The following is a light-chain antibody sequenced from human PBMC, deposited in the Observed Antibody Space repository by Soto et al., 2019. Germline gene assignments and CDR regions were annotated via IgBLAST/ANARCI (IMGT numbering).Light chain of an antibody. Sequence: QSALTQPASVSGSPGQSITISCTGTSSDVGNYNYVSWYQQHPAKAPKLMIYDVSNRPSGVSNRFSGSKSGNTASLTISGLQAEYEADYYCSSYTTSGTRVFGTGTKVTVL. J-gene: IGLJ1*01. CDR1: SSDVGNYNY. CDR2: DVS. V-gene: IGLV2-14*01. CDR3: SSYTTSGTRV.